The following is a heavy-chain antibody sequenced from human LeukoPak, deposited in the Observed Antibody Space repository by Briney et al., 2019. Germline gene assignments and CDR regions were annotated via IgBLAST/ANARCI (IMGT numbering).Heavy chain of an antibody. V-gene: IGHV3-43*01. Sequence: GGSLRLSCAASGFTFDDYTMHWVRQAPGKGLEWVSLISWDGGSTYYADSVKGRFTISRDNSKNSLYLQMNSLRTEDTALYYCAKGVRGVISYYYMDVWGKGTTVTISS. J-gene: IGHJ6*03. D-gene: IGHD3-10*01. CDR1: GFTFDDYT. CDR3: AKGVRGVISYYYMDV. CDR2: ISWDGGST.